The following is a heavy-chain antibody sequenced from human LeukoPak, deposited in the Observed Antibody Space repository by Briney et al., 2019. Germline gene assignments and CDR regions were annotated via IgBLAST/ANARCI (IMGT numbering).Heavy chain of an antibody. CDR2: INPNSGGT. D-gene: IGHD3-3*01. CDR3: ARVTGTIFGVVI. CDR1: GYTFTGYY. V-gene: IGHV1-2*02. Sequence: ASVKVSCKASGYTFTGYYMHWVRQAPGQGLEWVGWINPNSGGTNYAQKFQGRVTMTRDTSISTAYMELSRLRSDDTAVYYCARVTGTIFGVVIWGQGTLVTVSS. J-gene: IGHJ4*02.